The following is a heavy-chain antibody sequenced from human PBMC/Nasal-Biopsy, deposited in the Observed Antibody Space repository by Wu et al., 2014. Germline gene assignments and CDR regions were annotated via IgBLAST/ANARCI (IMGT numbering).Heavy chain of an antibody. Sequence: LRLSCATSGFPFASYTFTWVRQAPGKGLEWISYIHSTGTIIYYADSVKGRFTVSRDDAKNSVHLQMNNLKDEDTAVYYCATHRGSNWFDYWGQGTLVTVSS. J-gene: IGHJ4*02. CDR3: ATHRGSNWFDY. CDR1: GFPFASYT. D-gene: IGHD6-13*01. CDR2: IHSTGTII. V-gene: IGHV3-48*02.